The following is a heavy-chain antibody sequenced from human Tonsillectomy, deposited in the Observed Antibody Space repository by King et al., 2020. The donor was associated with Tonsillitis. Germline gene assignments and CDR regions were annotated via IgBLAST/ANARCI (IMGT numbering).Heavy chain of an antibody. CDR3: APDYYDSSGYYYPLGY. J-gene: IGHJ4*02. V-gene: IGHV3-30*03. D-gene: IGHD3-22*01. CDR2: ISYDGSNK. Sequence: HVQLVESGGGVVQPGRSLRLSCAASGFTFSSYGMHWVRQAPGKGLEWVAVISYDGSNKYYADSVKGRFTISRDNSKNTLYLQMNSLRAEDTAVYYCAPDYYDSSGYYYPLGYWGQGTLVTVSS. CDR1: GFTFSSYG.